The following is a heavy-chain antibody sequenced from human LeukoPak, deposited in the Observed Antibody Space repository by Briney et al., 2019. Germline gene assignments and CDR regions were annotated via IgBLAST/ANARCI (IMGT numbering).Heavy chain of an antibody. Sequence: PGGSLRLSCAASGFTFSSYSMNWVRQAPGKGLEGVSSISSSSSYIYYADSVKGRFTISRDNAKNSLYLQMNSLRAEDTAVYYCAIVGYCSSTSCRNEEYYYYYGMDVWGQGTTVTISS. V-gene: IGHV3-21*01. J-gene: IGHJ6*02. D-gene: IGHD2-2*01. CDR1: GFTFSSYS. CDR2: ISSSSSYI. CDR3: AIVGYCSSTSCRNEEYYYYYGMDV.